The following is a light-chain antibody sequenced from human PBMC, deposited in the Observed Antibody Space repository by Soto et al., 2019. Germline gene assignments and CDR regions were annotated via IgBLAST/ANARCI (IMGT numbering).Light chain of an antibody. CDR3: QQYGRP. J-gene: IGKJ1*01. CDR1: QSVSSN. CDR2: DAS. V-gene: IGKV3-20*01. Sequence: EIVMTQSPATLSVSPGERATLSCRASQSVSSNLAWYQQKPGQAPRLLIYDASNRATGIPDRFSGSGSGTDFTLTISRLEPEDFAVYYCQQYGRPFGQGTKVDI.